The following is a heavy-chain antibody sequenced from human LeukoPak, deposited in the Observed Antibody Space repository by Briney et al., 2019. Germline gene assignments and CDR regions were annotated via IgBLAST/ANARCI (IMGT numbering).Heavy chain of an antibody. CDR3: ARDRVNYDFWSGYRDIPRYFDL. CDR1: GFTFTNYD. CDR2: ISGSGVIT. V-gene: IGHV3-23*01. J-gene: IGHJ2*01. Sequence: GGSLRLSCAASGFTFTNYDMNWVRQAPGRGLEWVSAISGSGVITYYSDSVKGRFTISRDDSKNTLYLQMNSLRADDTAVYYCARDRVNYDFWSGYRDIPRYFDLWGRGTLVTVSS. D-gene: IGHD3-3*01.